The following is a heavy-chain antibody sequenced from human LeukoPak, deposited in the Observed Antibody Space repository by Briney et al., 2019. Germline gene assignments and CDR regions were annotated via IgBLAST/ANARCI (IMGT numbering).Heavy chain of an antibody. J-gene: IGHJ6*03. D-gene: IGHD6-13*01. CDR1: GGSFSGYY. Sequence: PSQTLSPACAVYGGSFSGYYWSSIRQHPGEGREWLGEINHSGSTNYNPSLKSRVTISVDTSKNQFSLKLSSVTAADTAVYHCARVFLSWYIYMDVWGRGTTVTVSS. CDR3: ARVFLSWYIYMDV. V-gene: IGHV4-34*01. CDR2: INHSGST.